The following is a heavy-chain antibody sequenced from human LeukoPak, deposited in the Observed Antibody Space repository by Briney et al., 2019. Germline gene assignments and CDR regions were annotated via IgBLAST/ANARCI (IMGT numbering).Heavy chain of an antibody. D-gene: IGHD6-19*01. CDR2: IYYTGGT. CDR1: GGSIGSNY. V-gene: IGHV4-59*08. Sequence: PSETLSLTCTVPGGSIGSNYWTWIRQPPGKGLEYIGYIYYTGGTNCNPSLKSRVTISVDTSKNQFSLRLSSVTAADTAVYFCAKYGNSGWVIDNWGQGTLVTVSS. J-gene: IGHJ4*02. CDR3: AKYGNSGWVIDN.